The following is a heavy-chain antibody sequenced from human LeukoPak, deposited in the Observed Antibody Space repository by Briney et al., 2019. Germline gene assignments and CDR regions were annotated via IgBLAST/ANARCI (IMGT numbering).Heavy chain of an antibody. CDR1: GYTFINYG. CDR2: ISTDNGDT. Sequence: ASVKVSCKASGYTFINYGISWVRQATGQGLEWMGWISTDNGDTNYGQNFQDRVTMTTDPSTSTAYMKLRSLRSDDTAVYYCVRDWYCSGGTCHNCFDPWGQGTLVTVSP. V-gene: IGHV1-18*01. J-gene: IGHJ5*02. D-gene: IGHD2-15*01. CDR3: VRDWYCSGGTCHNCFDP.